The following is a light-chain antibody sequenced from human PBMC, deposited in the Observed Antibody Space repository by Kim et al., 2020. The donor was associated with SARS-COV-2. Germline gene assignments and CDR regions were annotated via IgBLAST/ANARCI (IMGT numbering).Light chain of an antibody. CDR3: QSYDSSNVV. Sequence: GKPLTIACPRNRCSIASNDVQWYQQRPGSAPTTVIYEDNQSPSGVPDRFSGSIDSSSNSASLTISGLKTEDEADYYCQSYDSSNVVFGGGTQLTVL. CDR1: RCSIASND. CDR2: EDN. V-gene: IGLV6-57*03. J-gene: IGLJ2*01.